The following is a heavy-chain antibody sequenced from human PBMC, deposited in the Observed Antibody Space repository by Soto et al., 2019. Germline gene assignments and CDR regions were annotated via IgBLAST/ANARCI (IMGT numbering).Heavy chain of an antibody. CDR1: GFTFSSYA. Sequence: PGGSLRLSCAASGFTFSSYAMSWVRQAPGKGLEWVSAISGSGGSTYYADSVKGRFTISRDNSKNTLYLQMNSLRAEDTAVYYCAKGRQQLTASKANWFDPWGQGTLVTVSS. V-gene: IGHV3-23*01. CDR3: AKGRQQLTASKANWFDP. D-gene: IGHD6-13*01. CDR2: ISGSGGST. J-gene: IGHJ5*02.